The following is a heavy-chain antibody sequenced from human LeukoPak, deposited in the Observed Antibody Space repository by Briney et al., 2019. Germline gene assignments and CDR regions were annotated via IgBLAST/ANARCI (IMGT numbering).Heavy chain of an antibody. V-gene: IGHV4-31*03. D-gene: IGHD4-17*01. CDR1: GGSISSGGYY. Sequence: SQTLSLTCTVSGGSISSGGYYRSWIRQHPGKGLEWIGYIYYSGSTYYNPSLKSRVTISVDTSKNQFSLKLSSVTAADTAVYYCARSGYGDYVVLYYFDYWGQGTLVTVSS. J-gene: IGHJ4*02. CDR3: ARSGYGDYVVLYYFDY. CDR2: IYYSGST.